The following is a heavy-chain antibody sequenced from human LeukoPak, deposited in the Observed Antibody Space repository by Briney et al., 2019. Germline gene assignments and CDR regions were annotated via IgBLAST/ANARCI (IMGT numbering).Heavy chain of an antibody. D-gene: IGHD1-1*01. CDR3: AKRTGTNYFDY. V-gene: IGHV3-30*02. CDR2: IRYDGSNK. CDR1: GFTFSNYD. Sequence: GGSLRLSCTASGFTFSNYDMHWVRQAPGKGLEWVAFIRYDGSNKYYADSVKGRFTISRDSSKNTLYLQMNSLITDDTAVYYCAKRTGTNYFDYWGQGTLVTVSS. J-gene: IGHJ4*02.